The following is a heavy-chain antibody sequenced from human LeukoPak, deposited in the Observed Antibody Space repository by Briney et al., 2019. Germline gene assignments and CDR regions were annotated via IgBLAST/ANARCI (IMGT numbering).Heavy chain of an antibody. CDR2: INPSGGST. D-gene: IGHD3-10*01. CDR3: ARAADPFGPYFDY. J-gene: IGHJ4*02. CDR1: GYTFTSYY. V-gene: IGHV1-46*01. Sequence: ASVKVSCKASGYTFTSYYMHWVRQAPGQGLEWMGIINPSGGSTTYAQKFQGRVTMTRDTSISTAYMELSRLRSDDTAVYYCARAADPFGPYFDYWGQGTLVTVSS.